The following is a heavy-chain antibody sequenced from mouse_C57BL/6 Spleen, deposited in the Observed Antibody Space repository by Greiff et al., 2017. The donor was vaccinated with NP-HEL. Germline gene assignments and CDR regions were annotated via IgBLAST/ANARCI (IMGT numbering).Heavy chain of an antibody. CDR2: IHPNSGST. V-gene: IGHV1-64*01. CDR1: GYTFTSYW. Sequence: QVQLQQPGAELVKPGASVKLSCKASGYTFTSYWMHWVKQRPGQGLEWIGMIHPNSGSTNYNEKFKSKATLTVDKSSSTAYMQLSSLTSEDSAVXYCAKGQLRLQAMDYWGQGTSVTVSS. D-gene: IGHD3-2*02. J-gene: IGHJ4*01. CDR3: AKGQLRLQAMDY.